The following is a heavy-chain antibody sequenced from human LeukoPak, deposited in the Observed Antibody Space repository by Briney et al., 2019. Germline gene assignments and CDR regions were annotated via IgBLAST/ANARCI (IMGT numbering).Heavy chain of an antibody. J-gene: IGHJ3*02. V-gene: IGHV3-66*01. CDR1: GFTVSSNY. Sequence: GGSLRLSCAASGFTVSSNYMSWVRQAPGKGLEWVSVIYSGGSTCYADSVKGRFTISRDNSKNTLYLQMNSLRAEDTAVYYCARDLYDAFDIRGQGTMVTVSS. CDR3: ARDLYDAFDI. CDR2: IYSGGST.